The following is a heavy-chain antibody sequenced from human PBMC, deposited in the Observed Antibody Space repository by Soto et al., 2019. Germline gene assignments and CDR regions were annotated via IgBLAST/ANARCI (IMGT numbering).Heavy chain of an antibody. CDR2: IYYSGST. V-gene: IGHV4-31*03. CDR1: GGSISSGGYY. D-gene: IGHD6-13*01. CDR3: ARTGRRAAAGIYDY. Sequence: PSETLSLTCTVSGGSISSGGYYWSWIRQHPGKGLEWIGYIYYSGSTYYNPSLKSRVTISVDTSKNQFSLKLSSVTAADTAVYYCARTGRRAAAGIYDYWGQGTLVTVSS. J-gene: IGHJ4*02.